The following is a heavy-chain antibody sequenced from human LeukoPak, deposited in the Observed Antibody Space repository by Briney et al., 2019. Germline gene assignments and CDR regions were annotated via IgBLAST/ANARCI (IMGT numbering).Heavy chain of an antibody. CDR1: GGSISSTSHY. D-gene: IGHD4-23*01. V-gene: IGHV4-39*01. CDR3: ARALSVVTSCFDY. Sequence: KPSETLSLTCTVSGGSISSTSHYWGWIRQPPGKGLEWIGSVYYSGRTYYNPSLKSRVIISVDTSKNQFSLKLTSVTAADTAVYYCARALSVVTSCFDYWGQGTLVTVSS. CDR2: VYYSGRT. J-gene: IGHJ4*02.